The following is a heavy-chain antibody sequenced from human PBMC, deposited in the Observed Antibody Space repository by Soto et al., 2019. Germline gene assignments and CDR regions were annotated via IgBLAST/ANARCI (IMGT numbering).Heavy chain of an antibody. CDR2: ISYDGSNK. CDR1: GFTFSSYA. D-gene: IGHD6-13*01. Sequence: QVQLVESGGGVVQPGRSLRLSCAASGFTFSSYAMHWVRQAPGTALEWVAVISYDGSNKYYADSVKGRFTISRDNSKNTLYLQMNSLRAEDTAVYYCAAYSNYYYGMDVWGQGTTVTVSS. V-gene: IGHV3-30-3*01. CDR3: AAYSNYYYGMDV. J-gene: IGHJ6*02.